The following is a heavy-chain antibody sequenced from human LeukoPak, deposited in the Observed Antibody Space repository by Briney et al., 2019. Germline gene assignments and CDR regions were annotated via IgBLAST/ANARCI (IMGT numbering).Heavy chain of an antibody. CDR3: ARRGSGWYYFDY. D-gene: IGHD6-19*01. Sequence: SETLSLTCTVSGGSISSSSYYWGWIRQPPGKGLEWIGSIYYSGSTYYNPSLKSRVTISVDTSKNQFSLKLSSVTAADTAVYYCARRGSGWYYFDYWGQGTLVTVSS. CDR1: GGSISSSSYY. J-gene: IGHJ4*02. V-gene: IGHV4-39*07. CDR2: IYYSGST.